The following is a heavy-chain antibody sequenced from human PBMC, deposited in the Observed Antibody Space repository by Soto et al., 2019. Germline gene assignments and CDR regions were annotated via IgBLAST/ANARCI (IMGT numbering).Heavy chain of an antibody. CDR1: GFTFSSYA. Sequence: QVQLVESGGGVVQPGRSLRLSCAASGFTFSSYAMHWVRQAPGKGLEWVAVISYDGSNKYYADSVKGRFTISRDNSKNTLYLQMNSLRAEDTAVYYCAKDFTVTPAGDFDYWGQGTLVTVSS. CDR2: ISYDGSNK. J-gene: IGHJ4*02. D-gene: IGHD4-17*01. V-gene: IGHV3-30*18. CDR3: AKDFTVTPAGDFDY.